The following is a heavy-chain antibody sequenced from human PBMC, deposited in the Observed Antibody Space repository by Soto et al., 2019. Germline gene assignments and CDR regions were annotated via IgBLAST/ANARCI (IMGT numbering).Heavy chain of an antibody. CDR2: IYYSGST. Sequence: SETLSLTCTVSGGSISSSSYYWGWIRQPPGKGLEWIGSIYYSGSTYYNPSLKSRVTISVDTSKNQFSLKLSSVTAADTAVYYCARRGSSSWYCYWGQGTLVTVSS. D-gene: IGHD6-13*01. V-gene: IGHV4-39*01. J-gene: IGHJ4*02. CDR3: ARRGSSSWYCY. CDR1: GGSISSSSYY.